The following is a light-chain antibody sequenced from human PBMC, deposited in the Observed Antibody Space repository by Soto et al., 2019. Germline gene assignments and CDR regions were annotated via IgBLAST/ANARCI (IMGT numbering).Light chain of an antibody. Sequence: EIVMTQSPATLSVSPGERATLSCRASQSVNSNLAWYQQKPCQAPTLLIYDASTRATGIPARFSGSGSGTEFTLTISSLQSEDFAVYYCQQFDNRPPVTFGQGTRLEIK. CDR1: QSVNSN. V-gene: IGKV3-15*01. CDR2: DAS. CDR3: QQFDNRPPVT. J-gene: IGKJ5*01.